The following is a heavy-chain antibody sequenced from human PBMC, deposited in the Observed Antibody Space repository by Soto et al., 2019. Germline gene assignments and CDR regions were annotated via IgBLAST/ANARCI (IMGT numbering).Heavy chain of an antibody. V-gene: IGHV4-39*01. CDR3: ARTGSSSWTYYYYGMDV. D-gene: IGHD6-6*01. CDR2: IYNSGST. CDR1: GGSISSSSYY. J-gene: IGHJ6*02. Sequence: SETLYLTFTVSGGSISSSSYYWGWIRQPPGKGLEWIGSIYNSGSTYYNTSIKSQVNISVDTSKKKLTLKLRSVTSADTAVYYCARTGSSSWTYYYYGMDVWGQGTTVT.